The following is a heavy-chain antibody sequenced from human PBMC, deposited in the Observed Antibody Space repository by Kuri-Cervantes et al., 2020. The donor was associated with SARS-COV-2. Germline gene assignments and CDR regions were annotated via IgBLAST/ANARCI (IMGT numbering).Heavy chain of an antibody. CDR1: GGTFTNYA. V-gene: IGHV1-69*13. J-gene: IGHJ4*02. Sequence: SVKVSCKASGGTFTNYAITWLRQAPGQGFEWMGRIIPMYDATDYAQKFQDRVTINADESTRTAYMELSSLSSEDTAVYYCARVDSTLVMSFDYYYFGCWGQGTLVTVSS. D-gene: IGHD5-12*01. CDR3: ARVDSTLVMSFDYYYFGC. CDR2: IIPMYDAT.